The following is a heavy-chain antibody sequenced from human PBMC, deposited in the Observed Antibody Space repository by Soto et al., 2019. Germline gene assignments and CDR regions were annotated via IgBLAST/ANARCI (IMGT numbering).Heavy chain of an antibody. CDR1: GFSLSTRGVG. Sequence: GSGPTLVNPTQPLTLTCTFSGFSLSTRGVGVGWIRQSPGKAVEWLALIYWDDDKRYNPSLKNRLTITKDTSKNQAVLRMTNMDPVETATYYCAHRHVTLFAVGPTDWFDPWGQGTLVTVSS. V-gene: IGHV2-5*02. CDR2: IYWDDDK. J-gene: IGHJ5*02. CDR3: AHRHVTLFAVGPTDWFDP. D-gene: IGHD3-3*01.